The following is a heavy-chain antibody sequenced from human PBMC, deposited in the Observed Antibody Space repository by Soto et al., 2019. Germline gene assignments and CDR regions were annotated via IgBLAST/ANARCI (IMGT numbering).Heavy chain of an antibody. Sequence: QVQLQESGPGLVKPSETLSLTCTVSGGSVSSGSYYWSWIRQPPGKGLEWIGYIYYSGSTNYNPPLKSRVTKTVDTSKNQFSLKLSSVTAADTAVYYCARAARYYYGMDVWGQGTTVTVSS. CDR2: IYYSGST. J-gene: IGHJ6*02. CDR3: ARAARYYYGMDV. V-gene: IGHV4-61*01. CDR1: GGSVSSGSYY.